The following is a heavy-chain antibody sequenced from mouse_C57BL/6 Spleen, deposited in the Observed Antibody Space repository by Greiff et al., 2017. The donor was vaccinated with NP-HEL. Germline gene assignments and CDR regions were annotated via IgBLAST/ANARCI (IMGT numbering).Heavy chain of an antibody. D-gene: IGHD1-1*02. J-gene: IGHJ3*01. CDR1: GYSFTGYY. Sequence: EVQLQQSGPELVKPGASVKISCKASGYSFTGYYMNWVKQSPEKSLEWIGEINPSTGGTTYNQKFKAKATLTVDKSSSTAYMQLKSLTSEDSAVYYCVLWSFAYWGQGTLVTVSA. CDR2: INPSTGGT. V-gene: IGHV1-42*01. CDR3: VLWSFAY.